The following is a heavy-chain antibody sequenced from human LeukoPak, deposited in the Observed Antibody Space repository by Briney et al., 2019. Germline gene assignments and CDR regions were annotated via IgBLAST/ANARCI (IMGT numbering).Heavy chain of an antibody. D-gene: IGHD6-19*01. J-gene: IGHJ6*02. Sequence: SGTLSLTCAVSGGSISSSNWWSWVRQPPGKGLEWIGEIYHSGSTNYNPSLKSRVTISVDKSKNQFSLKLSSVTAADTAVYYCARDQPPPYSSGWYENNYYYGMDVWGQGTTVTVSS. CDR3: ARDQPPPYSSGWYENNYYYGMDV. V-gene: IGHV4-4*02. CDR2: IYHSGST. CDR1: GGSISSSNW.